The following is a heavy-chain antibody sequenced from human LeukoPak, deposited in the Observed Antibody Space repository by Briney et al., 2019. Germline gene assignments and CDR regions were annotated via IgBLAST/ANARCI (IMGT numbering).Heavy chain of an antibody. CDR3: ARMNYISSGWGAPFDY. CDR1: GFTFSSYA. Sequence: PGGSLRLSCAASGFTFSSYAMSWVRQAPGKGLEWISYIRSSGSTIYYADSMKGRFTISRDNAKNSLYLQMNSLRAEDTAVYYCARMNYISSGWGAPFDYWGQGTLVTVSS. J-gene: IGHJ4*02. D-gene: IGHD1-7*01. V-gene: IGHV3-48*04. CDR2: IRSSGSTI.